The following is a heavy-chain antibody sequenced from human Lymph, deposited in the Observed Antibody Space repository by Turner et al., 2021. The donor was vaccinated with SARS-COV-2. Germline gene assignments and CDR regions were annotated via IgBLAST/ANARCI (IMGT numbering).Heavy chain of an antibody. J-gene: IGHJ4*02. V-gene: IGHV3-21*01. CDR2: ISSRGSYR. CDR3: AGEKLGEVFDY. Sequence: EVQLVESGGGLVKPGGSLRFSCPASGFTFSSYSMTWVRQDPGKGLEWVSSISSRGSYRYYADAVKGRFTISRDNAKNSLYLQMNSLKADDTAVEYCAGEKLGEVFDYWGQGTLVTVSS. CDR1: GFTFSSYS. D-gene: IGHD3-10*01.